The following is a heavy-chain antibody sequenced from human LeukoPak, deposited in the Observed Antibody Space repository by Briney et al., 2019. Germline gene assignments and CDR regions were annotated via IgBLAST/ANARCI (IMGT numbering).Heavy chain of an antibody. D-gene: IGHD3-16*01. CDR1: GFTFSSYA. CDR2: ITGSGGST. Sequence: GGSLRLSCAASGFTFSSYAMSWVRQAPGKGLEWVSAITGSGGSTYYADSVKGRFTISRDNSKNTLYLQMHSLRANDTAVYYCAWGAASLDYWGQGTLVTVSS. CDR3: AWGAASLDY. V-gene: IGHV3-23*01. J-gene: IGHJ4*02.